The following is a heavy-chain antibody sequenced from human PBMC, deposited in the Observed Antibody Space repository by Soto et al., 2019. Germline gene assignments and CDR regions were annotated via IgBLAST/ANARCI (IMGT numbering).Heavy chain of an antibody. J-gene: IGHJ4*02. CDR1: VVSVSRSDYY. CDR2: IYSTGKT. V-gene: IGHV4-30-4*01. Sequence: SETLSLTCTFSVVSVSRSDYYCSWIRQPPWKGLEWIGYIYSTGKTYYNPSLRSRLTISLDAPTNQFSLQLTSVTAADTAVYYCARGYYESSDYYVRSPIFDYGGQGTLVTV. CDR3: ARGYYESSDYYVRSPIFDY. D-gene: IGHD3-22*01.